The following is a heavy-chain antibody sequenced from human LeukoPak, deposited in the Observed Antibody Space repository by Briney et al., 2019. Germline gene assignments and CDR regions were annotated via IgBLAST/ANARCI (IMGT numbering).Heavy chain of an antibody. J-gene: IGHJ4*02. V-gene: IGHV3-23*01. CDR1: GFTFSSNA. CDR2: ISGSGGST. Sequence: GGSLRLSCAASGFTFSSNAVSWVRQAPGRGLEWLSAISGSGGSTYYADSVKGRFTISRDNSKNTRYLQMNSLIAEDTAVYYCAKDLRTRGAGAGISLYWGQGTLVTVSS. D-gene: IGHD6-19*01. CDR3: AKDLRTRGAGAGISLY.